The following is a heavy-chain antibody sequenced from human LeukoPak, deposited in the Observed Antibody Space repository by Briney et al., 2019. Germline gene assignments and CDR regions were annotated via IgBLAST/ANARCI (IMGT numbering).Heavy chain of an antibody. Sequence: PSETLSLTCTVSGDSISSFHWSWIRQPAGKGLEWIGRIYTSGSTNYNPSLKSRVTMSVDTSKNQFSLKLRSVTAADTAVYYCASQQQLVLLDWFDPWGQGTLVTVSS. V-gene: IGHV4-4*07. J-gene: IGHJ5*02. D-gene: IGHD6-13*01. CDR1: GDSISSFH. CDR3: ASQQQLVLLDWFDP. CDR2: IYTSGST.